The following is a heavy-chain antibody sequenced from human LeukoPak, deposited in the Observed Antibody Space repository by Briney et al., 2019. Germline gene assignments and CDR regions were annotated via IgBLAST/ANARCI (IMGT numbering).Heavy chain of an antibody. D-gene: IGHD5-24*01. CDR2: INRSGST. J-gene: IGHJ4*02. V-gene: IGHV4-34*01. Sequence: SETLSLTCAVYGGSFSGYYWSWIRQPPGKGLEWFGEINRSGSTKYNPSLKSRVTISVDTSKNQLSLRLSSVTAADTAVYYCARGPADYNKLKPGDRDGYNYKSKRTPFDYWGQGTLVTVSS. CDR1: GGSFSGYY. CDR3: ARGPADYNKLKPGDRDGYNYKSKRTPFDY.